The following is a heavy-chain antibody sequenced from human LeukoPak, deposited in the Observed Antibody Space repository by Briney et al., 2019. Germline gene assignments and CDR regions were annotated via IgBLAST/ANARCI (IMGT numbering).Heavy chain of an antibody. CDR3: ARATGDIVATFLRTSDY. CDR2: ISYDGSNK. Sequence: GGSLRLSCAASGFTFSSYAMHWVRQAPGKGLEWVAVISYDGSNKYYADSVKGRFTISRDNSKNTLYLQMNSLRAEDTAVYYCARATGDIVATFLRTSDYWGQGTLVTVSS. J-gene: IGHJ4*02. CDR1: GFTFSSYA. D-gene: IGHD5-12*01. V-gene: IGHV3-30-3*01.